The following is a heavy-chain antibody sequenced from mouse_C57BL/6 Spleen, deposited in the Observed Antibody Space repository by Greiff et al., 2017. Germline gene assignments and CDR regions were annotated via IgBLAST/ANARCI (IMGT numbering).Heavy chain of an antibody. J-gene: IGHJ2*01. Sequence: EVKLVEPGGGFVQPGGSLRLSCAASGFTFTDYYMSWVRQPPGKALEWFGFIRNKANGYTTEYSASVKGRFTISRDNSQSSLYLQMNALRAEDSTTYHCASGYYFDYWGQGTTLTVSS. CDR3: ASGYYFDY. CDR2: IRNKANGYTT. V-gene: IGHV7-3*01. CDR1: GFTFTDYY. D-gene: IGHD2-2*01.